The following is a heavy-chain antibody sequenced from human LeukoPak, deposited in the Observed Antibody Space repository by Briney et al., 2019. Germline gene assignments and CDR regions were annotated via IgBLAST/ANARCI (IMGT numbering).Heavy chain of an antibody. D-gene: IGHD3-22*01. V-gene: IGHV3-30-3*01. CDR2: ISYDGSNK. CDR1: GFTFSSYA. CDR3: ARDPSYYDSSGHYSY. J-gene: IGHJ4*02. Sequence: GGSLRLSCAASGFTFSSYAMHWVRQAPGKGLEWVAVISYDGSNKYYADSVKGRFTISRDNSKNTLYLQMNSLRAEDTAVYYCARDPSYYDSSGHYSYWGQGTLVTVSS.